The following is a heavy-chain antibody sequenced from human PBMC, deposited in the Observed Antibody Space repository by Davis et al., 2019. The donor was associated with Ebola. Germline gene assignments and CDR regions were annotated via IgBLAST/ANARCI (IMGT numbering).Heavy chain of an antibody. J-gene: IGHJ5*02. D-gene: IGHD5-18*01. CDR3: ARVYFGFYSSTYNWFDP. Sequence: PGGSLRLSCTVSGYSISSGYYWGWIRQPPGKGLEWIGSIYHSGSTYYNPSLKSRVTISVDTSKNQFSLRLSSVTAADTAVYYCARVYFGFYSSTYNWFDPWGQGTLVTVSS. CDR1: GYSISSGYY. CDR2: IYHSGST. V-gene: IGHV4-38-2*02.